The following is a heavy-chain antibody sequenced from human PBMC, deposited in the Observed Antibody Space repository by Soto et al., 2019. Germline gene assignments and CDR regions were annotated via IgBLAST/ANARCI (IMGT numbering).Heavy chain of an antibody. Sequence: SVKVSCEASGVTFSSRDMRPVRQATGQGLKWMGWIIPSLGTTQSAEKLQVRVTRTADERTSTAYMDQSSWKCEDAAVYYAATNEGSDNYSFYNWGKRRRVT. D-gene: IGHD4-4*01. CDR1: GVTFSSRD. J-gene: IGHJ4*01. CDR2: IIPSLGTT. CDR3: ATNEGSDNYSFYN. V-gene: IGHV1-69*13.